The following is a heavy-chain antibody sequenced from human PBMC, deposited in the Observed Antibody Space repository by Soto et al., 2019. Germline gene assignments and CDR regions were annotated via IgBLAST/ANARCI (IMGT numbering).Heavy chain of an antibody. J-gene: IGHJ5*02. CDR2: ISDSGST. D-gene: IGHD6-19*01. Sequence: EVQLLESGGGLVQPGGSLRLSCAASGFTFSTYAMNWVRQAPGKGLEWVSVISDSGSTYYADSVKGRFTISRDNSKNTLYLHMNSLRAEDTAMYFCAKSAGYQSLAVSGSWGQGTLVIVSS. CDR1: GFTFSTYA. CDR3: AKSAGYQSLAVSGS. V-gene: IGHV3-23*01.